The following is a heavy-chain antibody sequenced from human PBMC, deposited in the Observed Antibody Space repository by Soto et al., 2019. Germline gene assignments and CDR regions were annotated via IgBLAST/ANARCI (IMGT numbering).Heavy chain of an antibody. J-gene: IGHJ5*02. CDR2: IIPRFGTP. Sequence: QVQLVQSGAEVKQPGSSVKVSCRASGGTFNNYAVSWVRQAPGQGLEWMGGIIPRFGTPNHSPEFQGRVTFTADTSMHTVYMELSSLKSEDTAIYYCVRALGYSTIGCIDPWGQGTLVTVSS. V-gene: IGHV1-69*06. CDR1: GGTFNNYA. D-gene: IGHD5-18*01. CDR3: VRALGYSTIGCIDP.